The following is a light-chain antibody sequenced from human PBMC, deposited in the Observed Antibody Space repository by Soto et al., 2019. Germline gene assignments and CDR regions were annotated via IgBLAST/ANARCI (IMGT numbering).Light chain of an antibody. CDR1: SGHSTYA. J-gene: IGLJ2*01. CDR2: INSDGSH. CDR3: QTRDTHVI. V-gene: IGLV4-69*01. Sequence: QPVLTQSPSASASLGASVKLTCTLSSGHSTYAIAWHQQQPEKGPRYLMEINSDGSHNKGDGIPDRFSGSSSGTERYLTISSLQSEDEADYYCQTRDTHVIFGGGTKLTVL.